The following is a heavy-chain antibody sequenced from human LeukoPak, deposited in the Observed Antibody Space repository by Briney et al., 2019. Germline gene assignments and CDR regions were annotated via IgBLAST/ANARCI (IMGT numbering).Heavy chain of an antibody. Sequence: GGSLRLSCAASGSTFSSYAMHWVRQAPGKGLEYVSAISSNGGSTYYAHSVNGRSTNSRGNSKNAPFLQMGSLCAEDRAVCYFARGLCSLYYFNCLVQGSLASVSS. CDR2: ISSNGGST. CDR3: ARGLCSLYYFNC. V-gene: IGHV3-64*01. D-gene: IGHD6-13*01. J-gene: IGHJ4*02. CDR1: GSTFSSYA.